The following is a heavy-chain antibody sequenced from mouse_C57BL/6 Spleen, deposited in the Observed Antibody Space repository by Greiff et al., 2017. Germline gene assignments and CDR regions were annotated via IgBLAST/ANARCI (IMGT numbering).Heavy chain of an antibody. Sequence: EVMLVESGPELVKPGASVKISCKASGYSFTGYYMNWVKQSPEKSLEWIGEINPSTGGTTYNQKFKAKATLTVDKSSSTAYMQLQSLTSEDSAVYYCAREQAWFAYWGQWTLVTVSA. J-gene: IGHJ3*01. CDR2: INPSTGGT. CDR3: AREQAWFAY. V-gene: IGHV1-42*01. CDR1: GYSFTGYY.